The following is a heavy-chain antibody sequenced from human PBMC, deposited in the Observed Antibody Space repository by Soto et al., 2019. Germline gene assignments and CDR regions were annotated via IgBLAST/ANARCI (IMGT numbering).Heavy chain of an antibody. D-gene: IGHD2-2*01. CDR3: AKDRALENQTPYGMDV. CDR2: ISGRGDHR. Sequence: EMQLLESGGGLGQPGGSLRLSCVPSPITVYNFAAMSWVRQTPERGLEWVSTISGRGDHRYYADSVKGRFTISRDNSKNRLYLQMDGLRVDDTAVYYCAKDRALENQTPYGMDVWGQGTTVTV. V-gene: IGHV3-23*01. J-gene: IGHJ6*02. CDR1: PITVYNFAA.